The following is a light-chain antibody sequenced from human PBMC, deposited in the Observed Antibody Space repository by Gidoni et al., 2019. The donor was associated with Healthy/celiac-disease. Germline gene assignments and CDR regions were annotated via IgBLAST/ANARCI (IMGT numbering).Light chain of an antibody. J-gene: IGLJ3*02. V-gene: IGLV1-40*01. CDR1: SSNIGAGYD. CDR3: QSYDSSLSGV. Sequence: QSVLTQPPSVSGAPGQRVTITCTGSSSNIGAGYDVHWYQQFPGTAPKLPIYGNSNRPSGVPDRFSGSKSGTSASLAITGLQAEDEADYYCQSYDSSLSGVFGGGTKLTVL. CDR2: GNS.